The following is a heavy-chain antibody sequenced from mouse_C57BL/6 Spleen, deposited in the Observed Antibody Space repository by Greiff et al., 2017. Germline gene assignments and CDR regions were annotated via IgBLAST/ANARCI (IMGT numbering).Heavy chain of an antibody. D-gene: IGHD1-1*01. Sequence: VHVKQSGPELVKPGDSVKISCKASGYSFTGYFMNWVMQSHGKSLEWIGRINPYNGDTFYNQKFKGKATLTVDKSSSTAHMELRSLTSEDSAVYYCARAIYYYGSSGGYFDVWGTGTTVTVSS. J-gene: IGHJ1*03. CDR1: GYSFTGYF. CDR2: INPYNGDT. V-gene: IGHV1-20*01. CDR3: ARAIYYYGSSGGYFDV.